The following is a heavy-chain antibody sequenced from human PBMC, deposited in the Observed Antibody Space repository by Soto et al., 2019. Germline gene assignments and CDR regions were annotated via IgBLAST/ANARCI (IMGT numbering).Heavy chain of an antibody. J-gene: IGHJ3*02. CDR1: VYSFTAYY. CDR2: INPTGGSA. Sequence: APVKVSCEESVYSFTAYYMLWVRPAHDQGLEWMGWINPTGGSATYAQKFQGGVTMTRDMSTSTVYMELSSLRSEDTAVYYCKVHYYDSSDYYSHNTFDIWGQGTMVTVSS. D-gene: IGHD3-22*01. CDR3: KVHYYDSSDYYSHNTFDI. V-gene: IGHV1-46*01.